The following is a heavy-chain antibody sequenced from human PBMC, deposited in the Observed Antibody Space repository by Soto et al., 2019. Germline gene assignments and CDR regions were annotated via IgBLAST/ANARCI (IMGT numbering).Heavy chain of an antibody. CDR3: ASLSDYDSSGYSY. V-gene: IGHV4-4*02. CDR2: IYHSGST. J-gene: IGHJ4*02. Sequence: SETLSLTCAVSGGSISSSNWWSWVRQPPGKGLEWIGEIYHSGSTNYNPSLKSRVTISVDKSKNQFSLKLSSVTAADTAVYYCASLSDYDSSGYSYWGQGTLVTVSS. CDR1: GGSISSSNW. D-gene: IGHD3-22*01.